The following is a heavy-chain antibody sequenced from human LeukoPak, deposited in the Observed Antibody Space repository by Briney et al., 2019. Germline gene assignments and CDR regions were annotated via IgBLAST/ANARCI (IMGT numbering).Heavy chain of an antibody. CDR3: AKDAKPYYYDSSGYYYAGAFDI. CDR2: ISSSSSYI. J-gene: IGHJ3*02. V-gene: IGHV3-21*04. Sequence: GGSLRLSCAASGFTFSSYSMNWVRQAPGKGLEWVSSISSSSSYIYYADSVKGRFTISRDNSKNTLHLQMNSLRAEDTAVYYCAKDAKPYYYDSSGYYYAGAFDIWGQGTMVTVSS. D-gene: IGHD3-22*01. CDR1: GFTFSSYS.